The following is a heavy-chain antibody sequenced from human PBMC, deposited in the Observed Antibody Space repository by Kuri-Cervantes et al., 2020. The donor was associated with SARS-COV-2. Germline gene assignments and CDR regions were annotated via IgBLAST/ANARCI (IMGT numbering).Heavy chain of an antibody. V-gene: IGHV4-59*01. Sequence: SETLSLTCTVSGGSISSYYWSWIRQPPGKGLEWIGYIYYSGSTNYNPSPKSRVTISVDTSKNQFSLKLSSVTAADTAVYYCARENWNYFDYWGQGTLVTVSS. J-gene: IGHJ4*02. CDR1: GGSISSYY. D-gene: IGHD1-1*01. CDR2: IYYSGST. CDR3: ARENWNYFDY.